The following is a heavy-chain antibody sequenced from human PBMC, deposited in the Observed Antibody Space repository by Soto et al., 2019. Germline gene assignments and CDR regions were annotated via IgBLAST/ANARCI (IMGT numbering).Heavy chain of an antibody. CDR3: ARGDPQQLPSFYFYYYGMDV. CDR1: GFSFNSYA. J-gene: IGHJ6*02. V-gene: IGHV3-23*01. Sequence: GGSLRLSCAASGFSFNSYAMNWVRQAPGKGLQWVSSISGGSGGSTNYADSVKGRFTISRDNSKNTLYLQMNSLGADDTAVYYCARGDPQQLPSFYFYYYGMDVWGQGTTVTVSS. D-gene: IGHD6-13*01. CDR2: ISGGSGGST.